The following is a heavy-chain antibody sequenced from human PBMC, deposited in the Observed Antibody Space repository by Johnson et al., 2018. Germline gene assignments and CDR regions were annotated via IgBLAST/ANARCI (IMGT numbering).Heavy chain of an antibody. CDR2: ISYDGSNK. D-gene: IGHD1-7*01. V-gene: IGHV3-30*14. CDR3: ASGYNLNYDC. Sequence: QVQLVQSGGGVVQPGRSLRLSCAASEFTFSSYAMHWVRQAPGKGLEWVAVISYDGSNKYYADSVKGRFTISRDNSKNSFYLQMDSLKAGDPAVYYCASGYNLNYDCLGQGTLVTVSS. CDR1: EFTFSSYA. J-gene: IGHJ4*02.